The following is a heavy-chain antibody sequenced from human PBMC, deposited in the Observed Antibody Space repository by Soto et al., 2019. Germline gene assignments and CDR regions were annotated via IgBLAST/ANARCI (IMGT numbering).Heavy chain of an antibody. J-gene: IGHJ4*02. CDR2: IQYSGST. CDR1: GGSVSGGGYY. D-gene: IGHD3-22*01. Sequence: QMQLQESGPGLVQASQTLSLTCSVSGGSVSGGGYYWSWIRQHPGKGLEWIGNIQYSGSTSYNPSLKSRLTISVDTSKNQFSLTLTSVTAADTAFYYCARDRSVYSSGRARHFDYWGQGTLVTVSS. V-gene: IGHV4-31*03. CDR3: ARDRSVYSSGRARHFDY.